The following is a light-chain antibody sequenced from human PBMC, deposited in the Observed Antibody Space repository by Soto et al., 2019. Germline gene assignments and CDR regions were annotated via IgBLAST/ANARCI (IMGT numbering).Light chain of an antibody. J-gene: IGKJ4*01. CDR3: QQYNKWPPVT. CDR2: GAS. CDR1: QSVSSSY. Sequence: EIVLTQSPGTLSLSPGGRAALSCRGSQSVSSSYLSWYQQKPGQAPSLLIHGASTRATGIPARFSGSGSGTEFTLTISSLQSEDFAVYYCQQYNKWPPVTFGGGTKVDI. V-gene: IGKV3-15*01.